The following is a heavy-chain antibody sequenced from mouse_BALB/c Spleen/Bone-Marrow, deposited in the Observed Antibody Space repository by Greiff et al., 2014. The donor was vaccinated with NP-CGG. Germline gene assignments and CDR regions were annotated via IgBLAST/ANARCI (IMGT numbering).Heavy chain of an antibody. CDR2: IDPANGNT. J-gene: IGHJ1*01. D-gene: IGHD2-14*01. Sequence: VQLKESGAELVKPGGSVKVSCTASGFNIKDTYMHWGKKRPEQGLEGIGRIDPANGNTKYDPKFQGKATITADTSSNTAYLQLSSLTSEDTAVYYCASYRYAWYFDVWGAGTTVTVSS. V-gene: IGHV14-3*02. CDR1: GFNIKDTY. CDR3: ASYRYAWYFDV.